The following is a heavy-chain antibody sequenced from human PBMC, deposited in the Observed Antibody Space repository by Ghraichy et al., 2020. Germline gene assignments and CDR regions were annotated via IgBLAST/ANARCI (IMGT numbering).Heavy chain of an antibody. CDR3: AGGFCSGGSCLLPYYYYGMDV. CDR2: VSNVGNTI. D-gene: IGHD2-15*01. Sequence: GGSLRLSCAASGFSFGTYAMSWVRQAPGKGLEWLSYVSNVGNTIYYADSVKGRFTISRDNTKNSLYLQMNSLRAEDTAVYYCAGGFCSGGSCLLPYYYYGMDVWGQGTTVTVSS. V-gene: IGHV3-11*01. J-gene: IGHJ6*02. CDR1: GFSFGTYA.